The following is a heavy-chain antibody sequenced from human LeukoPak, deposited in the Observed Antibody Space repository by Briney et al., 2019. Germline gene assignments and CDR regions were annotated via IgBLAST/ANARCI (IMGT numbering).Heavy chain of an antibody. V-gene: IGHV4-34*01. CDR2: INHSGST. Sequence: PSETLSLTCAVYGGSFSGYYWSWIRQPPGKGLEWIGEINHSGSTNYNPSLKSRVTISVDTSKNQFSLKLSSVTAADTAVYYCARQPALDWGSVDYWGQGTLVTVSS. D-gene: IGHD3-9*01. J-gene: IGHJ4*02. CDR1: GGSFSGYY. CDR3: ARQPALDWGSVDY.